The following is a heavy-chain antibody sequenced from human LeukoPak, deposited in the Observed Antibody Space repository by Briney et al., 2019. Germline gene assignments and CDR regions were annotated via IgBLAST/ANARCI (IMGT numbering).Heavy chain of an antibody. CDR1: GFTFSSYW. J-gene: IGHJ4*02. D-gene: IGHD3-9*01. CDR2: INTDGSST. CDR3: ARPVPGYFFDY. Sequence: GGSLRLSCAASGFTFSSYWMHWVRQAPGKGLVWVSRINTDGSSTTYADSVKGRFTISRDNAKNTLYLQMNSLRAEDTAVYYCARPVPGYFFDYWGQGTLVTVSS. V-gene: IGHV3-74*01.